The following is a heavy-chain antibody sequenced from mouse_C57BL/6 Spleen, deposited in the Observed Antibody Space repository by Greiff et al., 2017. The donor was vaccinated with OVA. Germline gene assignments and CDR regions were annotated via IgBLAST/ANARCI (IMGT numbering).Heavy chain of an antibody. CDR3: ARINYGYFDV. V-gene: IGHV1-55*01. CDR2: IYPGSGST. CDR1: GYTFTSYW. Sequence: QVQLQQPGAELVKPGASVKMSCKASGYTFTSYWITWVKQRPGQGLEWIGDIYPGSGSTNYNEKFKSKATLTVDTSSSTAYMQLSSLTSEDAAVYDRARINYGYFDVWGTGTTVTVSS. D-gene: IGHD2-4*01. J-gene: IGHJ1*03.